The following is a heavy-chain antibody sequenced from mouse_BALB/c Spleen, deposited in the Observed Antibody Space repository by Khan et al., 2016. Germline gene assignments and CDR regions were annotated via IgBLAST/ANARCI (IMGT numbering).Heavy chain of an antibody. V-gene: IGHV3-8*02. D-gene: IGHD2-3*01. J-gene: IGHJ2*01. Sequence: EVQLQESGPSLVKPSQTLSLTCSVTGDSLTSGYWNWIRKFPGNKLEYMGYISYSGSTSYNPSLKSRISITRDTYKNQYYLQLNSVTTEDTATYYCATYDGYLYDYWGQGTTLTVSS. CDR2: ISYSGST. CDR1: GDSLTSGY. CDR3: ATYDGYLYDY.